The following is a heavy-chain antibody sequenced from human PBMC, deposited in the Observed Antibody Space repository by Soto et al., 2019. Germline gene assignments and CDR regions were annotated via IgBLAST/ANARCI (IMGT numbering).Heavy chain of an antibody. CDR1: GFTFSSYA. J-gene: IGHJ6*02. V-gene: IGHV3-23*01. CDR2: ISGSGGST. CDR3: AKDGGYSYGYSPRYYYGMDV. Sequence: EVQLLESGGGLVQPGGSLRLSCAASGFTFSSYAMSWVRQAPGKGLEWVSAISGSGGSTYYADSVKGRFTISRDNSKHPMYLQMNSLRAEDTAVYYCAKDGGYSYGYSPRYYYGMDVWGQGTTVTVSS. D-gene: IGHD5-18*01.